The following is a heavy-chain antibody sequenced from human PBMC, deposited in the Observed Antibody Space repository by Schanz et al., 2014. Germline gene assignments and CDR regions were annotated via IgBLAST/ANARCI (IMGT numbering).Heavy chain of an antibody. Sequence: QAQLMESGGGVVQPGTSLILSCSVSGFSLNTYGIHWFRQPAGKGLEWVAVIWNNGVTKYYADSVKGRFTISRDNSKNTLYLQMNSLRVEDTAVYYCARANYRRKINFDYWGRGTLVTVSS. J-gene: IGHJ4*02. D-gene: IGHD3-10*01. CDR3: ARANYRRKINFDY. V-gene: IGHV3-33*01. CDR2: IWNNGVTK. CDR1: GFSLNTYG.